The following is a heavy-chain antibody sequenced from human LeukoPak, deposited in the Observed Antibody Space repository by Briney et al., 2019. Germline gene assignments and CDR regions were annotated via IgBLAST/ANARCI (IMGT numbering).Heavy chain of an antibody. D-gene: IGHD3-10*01. CDR2: FDPEDGET. CDR1: GYTLTELS. V-gene: IGHV1-24*01. Sequence: ASVKVSCKFSGYTLTELSMHWVRQAPGKGLEWMGGFDPEDGETIYAQKFQGRVTMTEDTSTDTAYMELSSLRSEDSAVYYCATRGSGSYYLHWGQGTLVTVSS. J-gene: IGHJ4*02. CDR3: ATRGSGSYYLH.